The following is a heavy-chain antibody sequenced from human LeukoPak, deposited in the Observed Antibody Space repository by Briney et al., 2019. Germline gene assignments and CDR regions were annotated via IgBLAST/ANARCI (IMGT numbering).Heavy chain of an antibody. CDR2: IYSGGST. CDR1: GFTVSSNY. CDR3: ARGIAARPPRD. J-gene: IGHJ4*02. D-gene: IGHD6-6*01. V-gene: IGHV3-53*01. Sequence: GGSLRLSCAASGFTVSSNYMSWVRQAPGKGLEWVSVIYSGGSTYYADSVKGRLTISRDNSKNTLYLQMNSLRAEDTAVYYRARGIAARPPRDWGQGTLVTVSS.